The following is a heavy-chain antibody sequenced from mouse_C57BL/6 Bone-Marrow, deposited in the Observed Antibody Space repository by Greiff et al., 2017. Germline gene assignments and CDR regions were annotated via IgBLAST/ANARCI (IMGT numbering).Heavy chain of an antibody. V-gene: IGHV1-81*01. Sequence: VQLQQSGAELARPGASVKLSCKASGYTFTSYGISWVKQRTGQGLEWIGEIYPRSGNTYYNEKFKGKATLTADKSSSTAYMALRSRTSEDSAVYFCARSDYDYDWYVDVWGTGTTVTVSS. CDR2: IYPRSGNT. CDR1: GYTFTSYG. J-gene: IGHJ1*03. D-gene: IGHD2-4*01. CDR3: ARSDYDYDWYVDV.